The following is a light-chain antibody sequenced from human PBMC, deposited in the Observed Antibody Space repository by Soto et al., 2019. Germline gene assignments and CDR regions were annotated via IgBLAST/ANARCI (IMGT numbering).Light chain of an antibody. V-gene: IGKV1-13*02. CDR3: QQFNSYPLT. J-gene: IGKJ4*01. Sequence: IQLTQSPSSLSASVGDKDTISCRASQAINSALAWCQQRPGKAPMVLIYDASILESGVPSRFSGSGSGTDFTLTISSLQPEDFATYYCQQFNSYPLTFGGGTKVEIE. CDR2: DAS. CDR1: QAINSA.